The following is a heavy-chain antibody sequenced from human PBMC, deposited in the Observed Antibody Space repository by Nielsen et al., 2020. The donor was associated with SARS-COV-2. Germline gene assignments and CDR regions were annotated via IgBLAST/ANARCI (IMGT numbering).Heavy chain of an antibody. V-gene: IGHV3-48*01. CDR3: ARVELCPFSCQGRRAFDI. Sequence: GESLKISCAASGFTFSSYSMNWVRQAPGKGLEWVSYISSSSSTIYYADSVKGRFTISRDNAKNSLYLQMNSLRAEDTAVYYCARVELCPFSCQGRRAFDIWGQGTMVTVSS. CDR2: ISSSSSTI. D-gene: IGHD2-2*01. CDR1: GFTFSSYS. J-gene: IGHJ3*02.